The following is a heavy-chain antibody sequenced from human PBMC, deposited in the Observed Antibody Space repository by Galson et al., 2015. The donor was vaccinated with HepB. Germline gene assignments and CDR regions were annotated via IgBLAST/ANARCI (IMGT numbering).Heavy chain of an antibody. CDR3: ATERPDPYYYYAMDV. V-gene: IGHV1-24*01. CDR2: FDPEDGET. Sequence: SVKVSCKVSGYTLTQLSMHWVRQAPGKGLEWMGTFDPEDGETIYAQKFQGRVTMTDDTSTDTAYMELNSLRSEDTAVYYCATERPDPYYYYAMDVWGQGTTVTVSS. J-gene: IGHJ6*02. CDR1: GYTLTQLS.